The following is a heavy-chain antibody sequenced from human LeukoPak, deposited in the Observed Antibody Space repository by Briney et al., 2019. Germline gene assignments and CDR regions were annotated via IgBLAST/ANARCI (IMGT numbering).Heavy chain of an antibody. CDR1: GFTFSSYG. CDR2: MSFDGSNK. D-gene: IGHD2-8*01. CDR3: AKAPAMYEVCCHYMDV. J-gene: IGHJ6*03. V-gene: IGHV3-30*02. Sequence: GGSLRLSCAASGFTFSSYGMHWVRQAPGKGLEWVAAMSFDGSNKYYVDSVKGRFTIFRDNSKNTLYLQMNSLRAEDTAVYHCAKAPAMYEVCCHYMDVWGEGTTITVSS.